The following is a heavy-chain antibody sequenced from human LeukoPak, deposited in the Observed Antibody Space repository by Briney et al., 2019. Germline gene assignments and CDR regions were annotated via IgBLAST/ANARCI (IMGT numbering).Heavy chain of an antibody. CDR3: ARDGSGSGDY. J-gene: IGHJ4*02. D-gene: IGHD2-15*01. Sequence: GGSLRLSCAASGFSFSSYNMNWVRQAPGEGLEWVASISSDSTNIYYTDSVKGRFTISRDNAKNSLYLQMNSLILEDTAVYYCARDGSGSGDYRGQGTLVTVSS. V-gene: IGHV3-21*01. CDR2: ISSDSTNI. CDR1: GFSFSSYN.